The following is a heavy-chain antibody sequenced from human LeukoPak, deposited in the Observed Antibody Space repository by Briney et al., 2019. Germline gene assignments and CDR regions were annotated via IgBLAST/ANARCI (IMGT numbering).Heavy chain of an antibody. Sequence: SETLSLTCAVYGGSFSGYYWSWIRQPPGKGLEWIGEINHSGSTNHNPSLKSRVIISVDTSKNQFSLKLSSVTAADTAVYYCARDRITFGGVIEYWGQGTLVTVSS. CDR3: ARDRITFGGVIEY. CDR2: INHSGST. CDR1: GGSFSGYY. D-gene: IGHD3-16*02. J-gene: IGHJ4*02. V-gene: IGHV4-34*01.